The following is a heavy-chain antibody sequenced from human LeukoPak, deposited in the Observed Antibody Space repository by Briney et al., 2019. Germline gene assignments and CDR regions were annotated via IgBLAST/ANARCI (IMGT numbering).Heavy chain of an antibody. CDR3: AKALGSTVTTRTYFDY. CDR1: GFTFHDYA. CDR2: LSWNGGNI. V-gene: IGHV3-9*01. Sequence: PGGSLRLSCAASGFTFHDYAMHWVRQAPGKGLEWVPGLSWNGGNIGYAESVRGRFTISRDNAGNSLYLQMNSLRPEDTALYYCAKALGSTVTTRTYFDYWGQGTLVTVSS. J-gene: IGHJ4*02. D-gene: IGHD4-17*01.